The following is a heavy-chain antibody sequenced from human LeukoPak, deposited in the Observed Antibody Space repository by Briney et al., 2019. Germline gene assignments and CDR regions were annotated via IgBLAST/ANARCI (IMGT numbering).Heavy chain of an antibody. CDR1: GLTFSSYW. CDR2: IKQDGSEK. CDR3: AKGSNWNLPYSFDY. V-gene: IGHV3-7*01. Sequence: GGSLRLSCAASGLTFSSYWMSWVRQAPGKGLELVANIKQDGSEKYYVDSVKGRFTISRDNAKNSLYLQINSLRAEDTAVSYCAKGSNWNLPYSFDYWGQGTLVTVSS. J-gene: IGHJ4*02. D-gene: IGHD1-20*01.